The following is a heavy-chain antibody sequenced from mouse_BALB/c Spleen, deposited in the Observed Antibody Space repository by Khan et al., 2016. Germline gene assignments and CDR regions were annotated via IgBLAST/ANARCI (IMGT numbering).Heavy chain of an antibody. J-gene: IGHJ4*01. Sequence: VQLKQPRAELVRSGALVKLSCTASGFNSKDYYIPWVRPWPDPGLAWIGCVHPEYGDTEYALKFPGKATMTAHTPSNTAYLHLSSLTSEPTAVSYCNAGDGNYDALDYWVQGTAVTVAS. CDR3: NAGDGNYDALDY. CDR2: VHPEYGDT. D-gene: IGHD2-1*01. CDR1: GFNSKDYY. V-gene: IGHV14-4*02.